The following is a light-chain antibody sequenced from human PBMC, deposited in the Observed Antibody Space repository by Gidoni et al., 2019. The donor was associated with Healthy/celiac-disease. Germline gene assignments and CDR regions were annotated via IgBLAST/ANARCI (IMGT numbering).Light chain of an antibody. CDR1: QSVLYSSNNKNY. CDR3: QQYYISPQT. J-gene: IGKJ1*01. CDR2: WES. Sequence: DIVMTQSPDSLAVSLGERATINCKSSQSVLYSSNNKNYLAWYQQKPGHSPKLLIYWESTREAGVPDRFSGSGSGTDFTLTISSLQADDVAVYYCQQYYISPQTFGQGTKVEIK. V-gene: IGKV4-1*01.